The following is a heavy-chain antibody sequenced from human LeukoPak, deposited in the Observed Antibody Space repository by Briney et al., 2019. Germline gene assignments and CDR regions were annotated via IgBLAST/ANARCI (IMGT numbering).Heavy chain of an antibody. CDR2: IYPGDSDT. Sequence: GESLQISCKGSGSRFTSYWIGWVRQVPGKGLEGMGIIYPGDSDTRYSPSFQGQVTISADKSISTAYLQWSSLKASDTAMYYCARTETYYGSGSYFDAFDIWGQGTMVTVSS. D-gene: IGHD3-10*01. CDR1: GSRFTSYW. CDR3: ARTETYYGSGSYFDAFDI. V-gene: IGHV5-51*01. J-gene: IGHJ3*02.